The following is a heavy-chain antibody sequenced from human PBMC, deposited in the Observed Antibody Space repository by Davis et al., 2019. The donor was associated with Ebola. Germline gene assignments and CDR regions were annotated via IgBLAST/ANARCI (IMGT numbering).Heavy chain of an antibody. Sequence: ASVKVSCKASGYTFTSYGISWVRQAPGQGLEWMGWISAYNGNTNYAQKLQGRVTMTEDTSTDTAYMELSSLRSEDTAVYYCATVNCSSTSCPYDAFDIWGQGTMVTVSS. CDR1: GYTFTSYG. J-gene: IGHJ3*02. CDR2: ISAYNGNT. V-gene: IGHV1-18*01. D-gene: IGHD2-2*01. CDR3: ATVNCSSTSCPYDAFDI.